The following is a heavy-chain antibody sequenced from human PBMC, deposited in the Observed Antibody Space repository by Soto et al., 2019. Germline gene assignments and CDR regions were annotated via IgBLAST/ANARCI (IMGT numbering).Heavy chain of an antibody. CDR1: GFTFSSYV. V-gene: IGHV3-23*01. J-gene: IGHJ4*02. CDR2: ISGSGGRT. Sequence: DVQLLESGGGLVQPGGSLRLSCAVSGFTFSSYVMSWVRQAPGKGLEWVSDISGSGGRTDYADSVKGRFTISSDNSKNTLYLQMNSLRAEDTAVYYCAKDSHLRNYFDSWGQGTLVTVSS. CDR3: AKDSHLRNYFDS.